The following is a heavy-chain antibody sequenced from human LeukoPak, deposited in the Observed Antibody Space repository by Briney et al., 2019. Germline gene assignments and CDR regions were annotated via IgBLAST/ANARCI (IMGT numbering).Heavy chain of an antibody. V-gene: IGHV4-39*01. J-gene: IGHJ4*02. CDR1: GGSISSSSYY. CDR2: IYYSGST. CDR3: ARSEVEQQLYYFDY. D-gene: IGHD6-13*01. Sequence: SKTLSLTCAVSGGSISSSSYYWGWIRQPPGKGLEWIGSIYYSGSTYYNPSLKSRVTISVDTSKNQFSLKLSSVTAADTAVYYCARSEVEQQLYYFDYWGQGTLVTVSS.